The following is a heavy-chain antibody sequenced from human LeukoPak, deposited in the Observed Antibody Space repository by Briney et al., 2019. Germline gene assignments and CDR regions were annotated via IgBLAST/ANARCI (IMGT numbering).Heavy chain of an antibody. J-gene: IGHJ4*02. CDR2: ISGGGGIT. CDR1: GFTFSSYA. D-gene: IGHD1-1*01. V-gene: IGHV3-23*01. CDR3: AKGNDY. Sequence: GGSLRLSCAASGFTFSSYAMSWVRQAPGKGLECVSAISGGGGITYHADSVKGRFTISRDNSKNTLYLQMNSLRAEDTAIYYCAKGNDYWGQGTLVTVPS.